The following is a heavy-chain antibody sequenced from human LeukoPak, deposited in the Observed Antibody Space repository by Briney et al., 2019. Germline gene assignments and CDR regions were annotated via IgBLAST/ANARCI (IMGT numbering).Heavy chain of an antibody. CDR3: AKDHGSGSYFSDSFDI. CDR2: ISSDGSNK. J-gene: IGHJ3*02. V-gene: IGHV3-30-3*01. CDR1: GFTFSSYA. Sequence: GGSLRLSCAASGFTFSSYAMHWVRQAPGKGLEWVAVISSDGSNKYYADSVKGRFTISRDNSKNTLYLQMNSLRAEDTAVYYCAKDHGSGSYFSDSFDIWGQGTMVTVSS. D-gene: IGHD3-10*01.